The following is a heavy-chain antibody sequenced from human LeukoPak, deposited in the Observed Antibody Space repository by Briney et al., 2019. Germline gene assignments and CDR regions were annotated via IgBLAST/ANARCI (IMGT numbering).Heavy chain of an antibody. D-gene: IGHD5-12*01. CDR3: AHRLVRGGYDELFDY. Sequence: SGPTLVKPTQTLTLTCTVSGFSLSTSGVAVGWIRQPPGKALEWLALIFWDDDKRYSPSLKSRLTITKDTSKNQVVLTLTNMDPVDTATYYCAHRLVRGGYDELFDYWGQGTLVTVSS. J-gene: IGHJ4*02. V-gene: IGHV2-5*02. CDR2: IFWDDDK. CDR1: GFSLSTSGVA.